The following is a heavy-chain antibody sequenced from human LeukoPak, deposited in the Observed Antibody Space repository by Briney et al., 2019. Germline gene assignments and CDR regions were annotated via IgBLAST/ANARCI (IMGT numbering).Heavy chain of an antibody. CDR1: GVTFSSYA. J-gene: IGHJ4*02. CDR3: ARVGAKYNWHYGSGRGFVDY. CDR2: ISGSGGST. Sequence: GGSLRLSCAASGVTFSSYAMSWVRQAPGKGLEWVSAISGSGGSTYYADSVKGRFTISRDSSKNTLYMQMNSLRAEDTAVYYCARVGAKYNWHYGSGRGFVDYWGQGTLVTVSS. D-gene: IGHD1-7*01. V-gene: IGHV3-23*01.